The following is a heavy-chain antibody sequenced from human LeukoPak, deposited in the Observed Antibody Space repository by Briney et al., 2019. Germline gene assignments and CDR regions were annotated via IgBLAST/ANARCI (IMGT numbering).Heavy chain of an antibody. D-gene: IGHD3-3*02. Sequence: SETLSLTCTVSGYSISSGYYWGWIRQPPGKGLEWIGSIYHSGSTYYNPSLKSRVTISVDTSKNQFSLKLSSVTAADTAVYYCARHSLFGVVIYYFDYWGQGTLVTVSS. V-gene: IGHV4-38-2*02. J-gene: IGHJ4*02. CDR3: ARHSLFGVVIYYFDY. CDR2: IYHSGST. CDR1: GYSISSGYY.